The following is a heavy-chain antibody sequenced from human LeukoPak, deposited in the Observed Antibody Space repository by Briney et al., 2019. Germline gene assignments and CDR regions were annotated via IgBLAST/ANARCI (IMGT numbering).Heavy chain of an antibody. Sequence: GGSLRLSCAGSGSTFSRYWMSWVRQAPGKGLEWVANIKQDGSEKSYVDSVKSRFTISRDNAKNSLYLQMDSLRAEDTAVYYCASWEGSSWFDYWGQGTLVTVSS. V-gene: IGHV3-7*01. J-gene: IGHJ4*02. D-gene: IGHD6-13*01. CDR2: IKQDGSEK. CDR3: ASWEGSSWFDY. CDR1: GSTFSRYW.